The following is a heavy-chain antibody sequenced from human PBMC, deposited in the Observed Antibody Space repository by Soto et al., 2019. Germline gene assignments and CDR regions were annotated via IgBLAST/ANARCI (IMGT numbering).Heavy chain of an antibody. CDR2: IYYSGRT. CDR3: AKNLPRTGRFDY. J-gene: IGHJ4*02. V-gene: IGHV4-39*01. Sequence: GPGPGFSSETLSLTCTLSGASITSTTYFWAWIRQPPGKGLEWVGSIYYSGRTYYNPSLMSRVAISVDRSKNQFSLTMSSVTAADTAVYYCAKNLPRTGRFDYWGQGTSVTVSS. CDR1: GASITSTTYF.